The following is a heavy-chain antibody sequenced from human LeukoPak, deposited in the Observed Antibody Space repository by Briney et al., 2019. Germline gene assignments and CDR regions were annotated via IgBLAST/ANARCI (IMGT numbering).Heavy chain of an antibody. D-gene: IGHD4-17*01. CDR3: ARPPTVTTDS. J-gene: IGHJ5*01. CDR2: IYPGDSDT. Sequence: AESLKISCKGAGSCFTSYWIGGGRQMPGKGLEWMGIIYPGDSDTRYSPSFQGQVTISADKSITTAYLQWSSLKASDTAMYYCARPPTVTTDSWGQGTLVTVSS. CDR1: GSCFTSYW. V-gene: IGHV5-51*01.